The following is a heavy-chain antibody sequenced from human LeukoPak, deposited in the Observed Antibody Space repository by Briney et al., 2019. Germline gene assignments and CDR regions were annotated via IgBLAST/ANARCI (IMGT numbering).Heavy chain of an antibody. CDR3: AREVDYGSGSYSYGMDV. CDR2: INPNSGGT. Sequence: ASVKVSCKASGYTFTGYYMHWVRQAPGQGLEWMGWINPNSGGTNYAQKFQGWVTMTRDRSISTAYMELSRLRSDDTAVYYCAREVDYGSGSYSYGMDVWGKGTTVTVSS. J-gene: IGHJ6*04. V-gene: IGHV1-2*04. CDR1: GYTFTGYY. D-gene: IGHD3-10*01.